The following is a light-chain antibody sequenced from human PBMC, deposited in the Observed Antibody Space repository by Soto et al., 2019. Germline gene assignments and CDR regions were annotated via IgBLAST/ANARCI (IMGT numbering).Light chain of an antibody. Sequence: EIVLTQSPGTLSLSPGERATLSCRASQSVSSSYLACYQQKPGQAPRLLIYGASSRATGIPDRFSGSGSGTDFTLTISRLEPEDFAVYYWQQYGSSRTFGQGTKVEIK. J-gene: IGKJ1*01. CDR1: QSVSSSY. V-gene: IGKV3-20*01. CDR2: GAS. CDR3: QQYGSSRT.